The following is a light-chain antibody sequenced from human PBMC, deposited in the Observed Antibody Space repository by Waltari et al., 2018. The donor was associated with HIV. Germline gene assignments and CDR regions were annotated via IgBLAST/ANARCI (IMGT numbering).Light chain of an antibody. Sequence: DIQMTQSPSSLSASVGDRVTITCQASQDISNYLNWYQQKPGKAPKFLIYDASSLETGVPSRFSGGGSGTEFTFTISSLQPEDVATYFCQQYDNLPFTFGPGTKVDIK. CDR2: DAS. J-gene: IGKJ3*01. CDR3: QQYDNLPFT. CDR1: QDISNY. V-gene: IGKV1-33*01.